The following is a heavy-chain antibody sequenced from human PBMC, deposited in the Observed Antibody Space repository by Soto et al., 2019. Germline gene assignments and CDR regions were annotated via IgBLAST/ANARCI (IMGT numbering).Heavy chain of an antibody. V-gene: IGHV1-18*04. D-gene: IGHD4-17*01. CDR1: GYTFTSYG. CDR2: ISAYNGNT. J-gene: IGHJ6*02. CDR3: ARDAYGLTYYYYYGMDV. Sequence: ASVKVSCKASGYTFTSYGISWARQAPGQGLEWMGWISAYNGNTNYAQKLQGRVTMTTDTSTSTAYMELRSLRSDDTAVYYCARDAYGLTYYYYYGMDVWGQGTTVTVSS.